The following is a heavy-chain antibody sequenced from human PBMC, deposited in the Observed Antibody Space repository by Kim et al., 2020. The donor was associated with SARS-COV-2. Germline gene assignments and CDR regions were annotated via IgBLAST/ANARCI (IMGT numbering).Heavy chain of an antibody. CDR1: GGTFSSYA. CDR2: IIPIFGTA. CDR3: ASDFIAVAGTLDY. V-gene: IGHV1-69*13. Sequence: SVKVSCKASGGTFSSYAISWVRQAPGQGLEWMGGIIPIFGTANYAQKFQGRVTITADESTSTAYMELSSLRSEDTAVYYCASDFIAVAGTLDYWGQGTLVTVSS. D-gene: IGHD6-19*01. J-gene: IGHJ4*02.